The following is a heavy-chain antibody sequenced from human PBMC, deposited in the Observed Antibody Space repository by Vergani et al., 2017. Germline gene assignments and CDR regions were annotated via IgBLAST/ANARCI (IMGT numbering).Heavy chain of an antibody. CDR2: ISSSSSYI. D-gene: IGHD2-2*01. CDR1: GFTFSSYS. V-gene: IGHV3-21*01. Sequence: EVQLVESGGGLVKPGGSLRLSCAASGFTFSSYSMNWVRQAPGKGLEWVSSISSSSSYIYYADSVKGRFTISRDNAKNSLYLQMNSLRAEDTAVYYCARAXYCSSTSCSRAFDYWGQGTLVTVSS. CDR3: ARAXYCSSTSCSRAFDY. J-gene: IGHJ4*02.